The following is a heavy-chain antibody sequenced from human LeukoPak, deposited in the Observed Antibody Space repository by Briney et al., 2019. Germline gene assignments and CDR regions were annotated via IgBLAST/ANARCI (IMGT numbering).Heavy chain of an antibody. CDR1: GGTFSSYA. CDR2: IIPIFGTA. J-gene: IGHJ3*02. D-gene: IGHD3-22*01. V-gene: IGHV1-69*05. Sequence: ASVKVSCKASGGTFSSYAISWVRQAPGQGLEWMGGIIPIFGTANYAQKFQGRVTITTDESTSTAYMELSSLRSEDTAVYYCARGGPDYYDSSGYSPAAFDIWGQGTMVTVSS. CDR3: ARGGPDYYDSSGYSPAAFDI.